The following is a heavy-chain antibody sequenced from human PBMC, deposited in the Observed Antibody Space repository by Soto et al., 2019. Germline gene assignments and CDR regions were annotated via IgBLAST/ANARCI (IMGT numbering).Heavy chain of an antibody. CDR3: ARWVDYYGEGSSGAMDV. CDR1: GFTFSSYW. J-gene: IGHJ6*03. D-gene: IGHD3-10*01. CDR2: IKQDGSEK. Sequence: EVQLVESGGGLVQPGGSLRLSCAASGFTFSSYWMSWVRQAPGTGLEWVANIKQDGSEKYYVDSVKGRFTISRDNAKNSLYLQMNSLRAEDTAVYYCARWVDYYGEGSSGAMDVWGKGTTVTVSS. V-gene: IGHV3-7*01.